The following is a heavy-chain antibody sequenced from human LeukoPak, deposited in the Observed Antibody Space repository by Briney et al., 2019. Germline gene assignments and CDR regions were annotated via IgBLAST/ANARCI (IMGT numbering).Heavy chain of an antibody. J-gene: IGHJ4*02. D-gene: IGHD5-12*01. CDR3: TTKVIRGNSGDDYDD. V-gene: IGHV3-30*03. CDR2: ISSDGNDK. Sequence: GGSLRLSCTASGVTFRSYGMHWVRQAPGKGLEWVALISSDGNDKLYGDSVRGRFTISRDDSKSTLYLQMNSLRAEDTAVYYCTTKVIRGNSGDDYDDWGQGTLVTVSS. CDR1: GVTFRSYG.